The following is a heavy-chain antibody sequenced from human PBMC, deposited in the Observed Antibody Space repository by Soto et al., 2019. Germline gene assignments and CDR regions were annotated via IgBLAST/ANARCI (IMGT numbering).Heavy chain of an antibody. Sequence: GGSLRLSCAASGFTFSSYSMNWVRQAPGKGLEWVSSISSSSSYIYYADSVKGRFTISRDNAKNSLYLQMNSLRAEDTAVYYCASTAHSKKQLLSSGYWGQGTLVTVSS. D-gene: IGHD2-2*01. J-gene: IGHJ4*02. CDR1: GFTFSSYS. CDR3: ASTAHSKKQLLSSGY. CDR2: ISSSSSYI. V-gene: IGHV3-21*01.